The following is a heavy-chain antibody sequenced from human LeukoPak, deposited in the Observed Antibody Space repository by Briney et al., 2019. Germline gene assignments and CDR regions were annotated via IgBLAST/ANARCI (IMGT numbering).Heavy chain of an antibody. CDR1: GFTFSSYE. J-gene: IGHJ4*02. D-gene: IGHD3-16*01. V-gene: IGHV3-48*03. CDR3: ARMMGPIDY. CDR2: ISSSGSTI. Sequence: GGSLRLSCAASGFTFSSYEMNWVRQAPGKGLEWVSYISSSGSTIYYADSVKGRFTIPRDNAKNSLYLQMNSLRAEDTAVYYCARMMGPIDYWGQGTLVTVSS.